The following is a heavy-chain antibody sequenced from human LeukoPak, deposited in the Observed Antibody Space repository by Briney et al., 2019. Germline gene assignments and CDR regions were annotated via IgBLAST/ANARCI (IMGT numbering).Heavy chain of an antibody. V-gene: IGHV3-30*02. CDR3: AKDIGSYYDY. D-gene: IGHD3-10*01. Sequence: GGSLRLSCAASGFTFSSYTMNWVRQAPGKGLEWVTFIQYDGSKKYYADSVKGRFTISRDNSKNTLYLEMNSLRAEDTAVYYCAKDIGSYYDYWGQGTLVTVSS. CDR1: GFTFSSYT. J-gene: IGHJ4*02. CDR2: IQYDGSKK.